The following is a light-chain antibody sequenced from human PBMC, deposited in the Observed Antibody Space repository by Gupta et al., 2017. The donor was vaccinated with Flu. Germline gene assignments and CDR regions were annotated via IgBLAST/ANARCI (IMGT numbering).Light chain of an antibody. V-gene: IGLV2-8*01. CDR3: SSFAGSNNYV. Sequence: QSALTQPPSAAGYPGQSVTISCTGTSSDVGGYNYVSWYQQHPGKAPKLMIYEVNKRPSGVPDRFSGSKSGNTASLTVSGLQAEDEADYYCSSFAGSNNYVFGSGTKVTVL. CDR2: EVN. J-gene: IGLJ1*01. CDR1: SSDVGGYNY.